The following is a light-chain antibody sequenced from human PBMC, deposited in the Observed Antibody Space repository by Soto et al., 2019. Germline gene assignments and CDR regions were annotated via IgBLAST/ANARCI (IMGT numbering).Light chain of an antibody. CDR1: SSDVGTYNY. V-gene: IGLV2-14*01. CDR3: TSYTSSSTLV. CDR2: DVS. Sequence: QSALTQPASVSGSPGQSITISCTGTSSDVGTYNYVSWYQQHAGKVPKLMIYDVSNRPSGVSDRFSGSKSRNTASLTISGLQAEDEADYYCTSYTSSSTLVFGGGTKLTVL. J-gene: IGLJ2*01.